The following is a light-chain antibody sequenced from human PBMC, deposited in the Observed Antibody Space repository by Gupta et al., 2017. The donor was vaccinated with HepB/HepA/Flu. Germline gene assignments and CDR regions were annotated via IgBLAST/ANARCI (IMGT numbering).Light chain of an antibody. V-gene: IGLV8-61*01. J-gene: IGLJ2*01. CDR1: SGSVSATYY. CDR2: ATN. CDR3: VLYIGTGVVV. Sequence: QSVVTQEPSFSVSPGETVTLTCGLPSGSVSATYYPSWYQQTPGQAPRMLIYATNSRSSGVPDRFSGSILGNKAALTITGAQAEDESDYYCVLYIGTGVVVIGGGTKLTVL.